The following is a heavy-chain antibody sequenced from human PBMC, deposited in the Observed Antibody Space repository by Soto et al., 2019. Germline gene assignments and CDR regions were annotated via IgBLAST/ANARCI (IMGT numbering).Heavy chain of an antibody. CDR2: INPSSGGT. Sequence: GASVKVSCKASGYTFTDYFIHWVRQAPGQGPGWMGCINPSSGGTDYAQKFKGRVTMTRDTSITTAYMEMSGLTSEDTGVYYCVRGLRWRALDFGGQGTADTV. J-gene: IGHJ4*02. D-gene: IGHD2-21*01. CDR1: GYTFTDYF. V-gene: IGHV1-2*02. CDR3: VRGLRWRALDF.